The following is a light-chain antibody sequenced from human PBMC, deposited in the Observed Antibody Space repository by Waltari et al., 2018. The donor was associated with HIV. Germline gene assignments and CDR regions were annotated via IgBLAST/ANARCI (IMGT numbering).Light chain of an antibody. CDR2: KDT. V-gene: IGLV3-25*03. Sequence: SYELTQPPSVSVPPGQTARITCSGDSLSDQYVYWYQQKPGQAPVLVMYKDTERPSGIPQRFFGSTSGTTVTLTIDGVQAEDEADYYCQSADTSDTYYVFGSGTHVTVL. CDR3: QSADTSDTYYV. CDR1: SLSDQY. J-gene: IGLJ1*01.